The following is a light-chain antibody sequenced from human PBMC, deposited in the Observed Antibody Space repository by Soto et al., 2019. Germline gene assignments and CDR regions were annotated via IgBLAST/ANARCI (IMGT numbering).Light chain of an antibody. V-gene: IGKV1-33*01. Sequence: DIQMTQSPSSLSASVGDRVTITCQASQDISNYLNWYQQKPGKAPKLLIYDASNLETGVPSRFSGGGSWTDFTFTISSLQPEDIATYYCKQYDNLPFTFGPGTKVDIK. CDR2: DAS. CDR1: QDISNY. CDR3: KQYDNLPFT. J-gene: IGKJ3*01.